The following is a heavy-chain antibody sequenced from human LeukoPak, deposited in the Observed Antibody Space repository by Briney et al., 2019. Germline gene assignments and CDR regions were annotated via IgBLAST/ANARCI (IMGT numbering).Heavy chain of an antibody. CDR1: GFTFSSYA. J-gene: IGHJ4*02. Sequence: GGSLRLSCAASGFTFSSYAMSWVRQAPGKGLEWVSAISGSGGSTYYADSVKGRFTISSDNSKNTLYLQMNSLRAEDTAVYYCAKEGDYYDSSGYYYFDYWGQGTLVTVSS. V-gene: IGHV3-23*01. CDR2: ISGSGGST. D-gene: IGHD3-22*01. CDR3: AKEGDYYDSSGYYYFDY.